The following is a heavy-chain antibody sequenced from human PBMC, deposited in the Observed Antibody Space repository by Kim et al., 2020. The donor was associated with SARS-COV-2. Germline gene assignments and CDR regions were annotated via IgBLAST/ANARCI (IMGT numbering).Heavy chain of an antibody. D-gene: IGHD2-15*01. J-gene: IGHJ4*02. V-gene: IGHV3-23*01. Sequence: VWGRFTMSRDNSRNTVFLQMTSLAAEDTAVYYCAKGTLPFCSGGSCYPLDYWGQGVLVTVSS. CDR3: AKGTLPFCSGGSCYPLDY.